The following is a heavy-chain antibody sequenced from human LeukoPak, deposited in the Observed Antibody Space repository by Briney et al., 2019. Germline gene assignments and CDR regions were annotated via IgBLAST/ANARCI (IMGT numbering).Heavy chain of an antibody. D-gene: IGHD1-26*01. CDR3: ARGRSNYYGMDV. Sequence: SETLSLTCTVSGGSVSSGSYYWSWIRQPPGKGLEWIGYIYYSGSTNYNPSLKCRVTISVDTSKNQFSLKLSSVTAADTAVYYCARGRSNYYGMDVWGQGTTVTVSS. V-gene: IGHV4-61*01. J-gene: IGHJ6*02. CDR1: GGSVSSGSYY. CDR2: IYYSGST.